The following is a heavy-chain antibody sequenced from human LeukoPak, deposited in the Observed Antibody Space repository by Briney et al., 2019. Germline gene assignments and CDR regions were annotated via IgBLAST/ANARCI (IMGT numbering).Heavy chain of an antibody. V-gene: IGHV1-18*01. CDR2: ISAYNGNT. J-gene: IGHJ6*03. D-gene: IGHD6-13*01. CDR1: GYTFTSYG. CDR3: AREIIAAAGAYYYYMDV. Sequence: VSVKVSCKASGYTFTSYGISWVRQAPGQGLEWMGWISAYNGNTNYAQKLQGRVTMTTDTSTSTAYMELRSLRSDDTAVYYCAREIIAAAGAYYYYMDVWGKGTTVTVSS.